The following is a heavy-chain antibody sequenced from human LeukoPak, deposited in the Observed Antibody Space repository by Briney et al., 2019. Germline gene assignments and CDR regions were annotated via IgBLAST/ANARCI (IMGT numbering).Heavy chain of an antibody. CDR2: IKQDGGEK. CDR1: GLTFSSYW. J-gene: IGHJ2*01. V-gene: IGHV3-7*01. Sequence: GGSLRLFCVASGLTFSSYWMSWVRQAPGKGLEWVANIKQDGGEKYYVDSVVGRFTISRDNAKSSLYLQMSSLRADDTAVYYCARRIAGTATGGYFEPWGRGTLVSVSS. CDR3: ARRIAGTATGGYFEP. D-gene: IGHD6-13*01.